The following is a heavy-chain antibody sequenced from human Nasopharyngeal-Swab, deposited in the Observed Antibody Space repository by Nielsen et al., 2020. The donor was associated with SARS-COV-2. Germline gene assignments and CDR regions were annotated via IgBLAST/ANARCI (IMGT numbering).Heavy chain of an antibody. D-gene: IGHD3-3*01. V-gene: IGHV4-59*01. CDR2: IYYSGST. J-gene: IGHJ6*02. CDR1: GGSISSYY. Sequence: SETLSRTCTVSGGSISSYYWSWIRQPPGKGLEWIGYIYYSGSTNYNPSLKSRVTISVDTSKNQFSLKLSSVTAADTAVYYCARANIPEITIFGVVRRTGMDVWGQGTTVTVSS. CDR3: ARANIPEITIFGVVRRTGMDV.